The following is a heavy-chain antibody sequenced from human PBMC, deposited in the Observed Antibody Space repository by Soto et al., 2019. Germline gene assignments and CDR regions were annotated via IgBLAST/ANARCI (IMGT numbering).Heavy chain of an antibody. CDR3: AINYDSVWGSYRDYDFDY. Sequence: QVQLVQSGAEVKKPGSSVKVSCKASGGTFSSYAISWVRQAPGQGLEWMGGIIPIFGTANYAQKFQGRVTITENESTSTAYMELSSLRSEDTAVYYCAINYDSVWGSYRDYDFDYWGQGTLVTVSS. D-gene: IGHD3-16*02. V-gene: IGHV1-69*01. CDR2: IIPIFGTA. CDR1: GGTFSSYA. J-gene: IGHJ4*02.